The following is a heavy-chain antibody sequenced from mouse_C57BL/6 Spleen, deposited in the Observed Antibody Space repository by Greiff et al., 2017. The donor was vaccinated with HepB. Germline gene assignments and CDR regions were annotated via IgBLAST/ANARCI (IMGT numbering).Heavy chain of an antibody. D-gene: IGHD2-1*01. CDR3: AKGYGNDWYFDV. CDR1: GFNIKNTY. J-gene: IGHJ1*03. CDR2: IDPANGNT. Sequence: VHVKQSVAELVRPGASVKLSCTASGFNIKNTYMHWVKQRPEQGLEWIGRIDPANGNTKYAPKFQGKATITADTSSNTAYLQLSSLTSEDTAIYYCAKGYGNDWYFDVWGTGTTVTVSS. V-gene: IGHV14-3*01.